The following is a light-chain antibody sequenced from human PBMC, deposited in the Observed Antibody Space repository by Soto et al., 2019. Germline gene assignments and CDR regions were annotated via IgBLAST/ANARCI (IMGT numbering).Light chain of an antibody. Sequence: EIVLTQSPGTLSLSPGQRATLSCRASHSVSSSYLAWYQQKPGQAPRLLIYGTSGRATGIPDRFSGSGSGTDFTLTISRLEPEDFAVYYCQQYGSSPSTFGQGTRLEIK. V-gene: IGKV3-20*01. J-gene: IGKJ5*01. CDR2: GTS. CDR1: HSVSSSY. CDR3: QQYGSSPST.